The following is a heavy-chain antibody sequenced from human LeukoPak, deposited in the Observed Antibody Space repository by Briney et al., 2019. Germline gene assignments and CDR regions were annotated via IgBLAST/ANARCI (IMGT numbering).Heavy chain of an antibody. CDR1: GFTFDDYA. D-gene: IGHD1-26*01. V-gene: IGHV3-43*02. J-gene: IGHJ4*02. Sequence: GGSLRLSCAASGFTFDDYAMHWVRQAPGKGLEWVSLISGDGGSTYYADSVKGRFTISRDNSKTSLYLQMNPLRTEDTALYYCARELPDESPIDYWGQGTLVTVSS. CDR3: ARELPDESPIDY. CDR2: ISGDGGST.